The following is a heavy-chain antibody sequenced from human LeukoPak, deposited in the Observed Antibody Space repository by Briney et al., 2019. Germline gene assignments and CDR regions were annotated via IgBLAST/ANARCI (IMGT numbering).Heavy chain of an antibody. V-gene: IGHV4-39*02. CDR2: IYHSGST. D-gene: IGHD1-20*01. CDR1: GGSISSSSYY. CDR3: ARDRGSITGIDA. J-gene: IGHJ4*02. Sequence: KPSETLSLTCTVSGGSISSSSYYWGWIRQPPGKGLEWIGSIYHSGSTYYNPSLKSRVTISVDTSKNQFSLKLSSVTAADTAVYYCARDRGSITGIDAWGQGTLVTVSS.